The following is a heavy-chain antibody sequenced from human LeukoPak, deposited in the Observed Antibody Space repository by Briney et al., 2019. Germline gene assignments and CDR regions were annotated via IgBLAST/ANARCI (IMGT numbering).Heavy chain of an antibody. CDR1: GGSITSGGYY. CDR2: IYTSGST. J-gene: IGHJ3*02. CDR3: ARSWGYCSGGSCSAFDI. V-gene: IGHV4-61*02. Sequence: SSETLSLTCTVSGGSITSGGYYWSWIRQPAGKGLEWIGRIYTSGSTNYNPSLKSRVTMSVDTSKNQFSLKLSSVTAADTAVYYCARSWGYCSGGSCSAFDIWGQGTMVTVSS. D-gene: IGHD2-15*01.